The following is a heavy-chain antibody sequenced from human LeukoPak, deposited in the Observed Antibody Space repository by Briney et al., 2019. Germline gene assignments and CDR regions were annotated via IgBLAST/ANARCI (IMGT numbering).Heavy chain of an antibody. D-gene: IGHD2-15*01. CDR3: ARAPVTSCRGAFCYPFDY. CDR1: GFPLSSYA. V-gene: IGHV3-23*01. Sequence: GGSLRLSCAASGFPLSSYAMSWVRQGPGRGLEWVAATSSSDPGTYHADSVRGRFTISRDNSKNTLYLQMNRLRVEDAAVYYCARAPVTSCRGAFCYPFDYWGQGTLVTVSS. J-gene: IGHJ4*02. CDR2: TSSSDPGT.